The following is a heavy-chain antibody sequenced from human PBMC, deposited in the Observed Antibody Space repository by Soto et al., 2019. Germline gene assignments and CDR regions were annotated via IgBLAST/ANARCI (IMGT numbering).Heavy chain of an antibody. D-gene: IGHD3-16*01. J-gene: IGHJ5*02. CDR2: INPHGGST. CDR3: ARSSGGNFRIIIEGTNWFAP. V-gene: IGHV1-46*01. Sequence: ASVKVSCKAPRDTFTSYYINWVRQAPGQGLEWMGVINPHGGSTAYAQKFKGRVTLTRDTSASTVYMEVTSLTSEDTAMYYCARSSGGNFRIIIEGTNWFAPWGQGXLVTVSS. CDR1: RDTFTSYY.